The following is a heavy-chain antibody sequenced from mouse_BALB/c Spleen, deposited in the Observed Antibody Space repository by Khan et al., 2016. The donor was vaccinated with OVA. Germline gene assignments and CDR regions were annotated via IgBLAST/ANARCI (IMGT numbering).Heavy chain of an antibody. CDR3: ARGYYGDPFAY. CDR2: ISDGGSYT. J-gene: IGHJ3*01. Sequence: EVELVESGGGLVKPGGSLKLSCAASGFTFSDNYMYWVRQTPEKRLEWVATISDGGSYTYYPDSVQGRFTISRDDAKNNLYLQMSSLKSEDTAMYYCARGYYGDPFAYWGQGTLVTISA. V-gene: IGHV5-4*02. D-gene: IGHD2-13*01. CDR1: GFTFSDNY.